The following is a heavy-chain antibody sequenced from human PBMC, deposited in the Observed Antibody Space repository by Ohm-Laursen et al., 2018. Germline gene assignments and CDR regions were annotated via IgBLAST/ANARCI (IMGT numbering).Heavy chain of an antibody. CDR1: EVTFSSYW. CDR2: ISYDGSNK. Sequence: SLRLSCTASEVTFSSYWMSWVRQAPGKGLEWVAVISYDGSNKYYADSVKGRFTISRDNSKNTLYLQMNSLRAEDTAVYYCSYSSGWSTYYFDYWGQGTLVTVSS. J-gene: IGHJ4*02. D-gene: IGHD6-19*01. V-gene: IGHV3-30*03. CDR3: SYSSGWSTYYFDY.